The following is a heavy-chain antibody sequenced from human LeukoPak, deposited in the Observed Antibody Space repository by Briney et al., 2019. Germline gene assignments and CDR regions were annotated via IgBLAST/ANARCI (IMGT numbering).Heavy chain of an antibody. D-gene: IGHD3-10*01. CDR2: ISGSGGGT. Sequence: GGSLGLSCAVSGITLSNYGMSWVRQAPGKGLEWVAGISGSGGGTNYADSVKGRFTISRDNAKNTLYLQMNSLRAEDTAVYFCAKRGVVIRVILVGFHKEAYYFDSRGQGALVTVSS. J-gene: IGHJ4*02. CDR1: GITLSNYG. V-gene: IGHV3-23*01. CDR3: AKRGVVIRVILVGFHKEAYYFDS.